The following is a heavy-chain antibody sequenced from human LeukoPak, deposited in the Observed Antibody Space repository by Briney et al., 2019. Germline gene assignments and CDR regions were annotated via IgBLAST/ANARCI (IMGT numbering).Heavy chain of an antibody. CDR2: IYYGGST. D-gene: IGHD6-19*01. V-gene: IGHV4-59*01. CDR3: ARGLISRGGRWWLVPYYFDY. J-gene: IGHJ4*02. Sequence: PSETLSLTCTVSGGSISSYYWSWIRQPPGKGLEWIGYIYYGGSTNYNPSLKSRVTISLDTSKNQFSLKLSSVTAADTAVYYCARGLISRGGRWWLVPYYFDYWGQGTLVTVSS. CDR1: GGSISSYY.